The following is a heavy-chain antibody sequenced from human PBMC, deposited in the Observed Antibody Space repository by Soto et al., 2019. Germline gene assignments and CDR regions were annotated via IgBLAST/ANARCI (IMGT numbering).Heavy chain of an antibody. D-gene: IGHD6-13*01. CDR2: INPNSGGT. CDR3: ARDSHYSIAAAGTDNHYYYYGMDV. J-gene: IGHJ6*02. V-gene: IGHV1-2*04. CDR1: GYTFTGYY. Sequence: ASVKVSCKASGYTFTGYYMHWVRQAPGQGLEWMGWINPNSGGTNYAQKFQGWVTMTRDTSISTAYMELSRLRSDDTAVYYCARDSHYSIAAAGTDNHYYYYGMDVWGQGTTVTVSS.